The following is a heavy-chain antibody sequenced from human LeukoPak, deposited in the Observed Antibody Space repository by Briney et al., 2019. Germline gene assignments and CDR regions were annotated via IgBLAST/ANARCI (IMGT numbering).Heavy chain of an antibody. CDR2: VSSSGTT. Sequence: SETLSLTCNVSGDSISSYYWGWIRKPPGKGLEWIAYVSSSGTTNDNPSLKSRVTISVDTSKNQLSLKLTSVTAADTAVYYWASHIGGSYSNYYYMDVWGKGTMVTVSS. CDR1: GDSISSYY. J-gene: IGHJ6*03. V-gene: IGHV4-59*08. CDR3: ASHIGGSYSNYYYMDV. D-gene: IGHD1-26*01.